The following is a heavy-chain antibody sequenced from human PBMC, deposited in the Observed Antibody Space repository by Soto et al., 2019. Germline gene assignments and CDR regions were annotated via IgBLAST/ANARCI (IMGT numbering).Heavy chain of an antibody. V-gene: IGHV4-59*08. CDR2: IYYSGST. CDR1: GSSISSYY. D-gene: IGHD1-26*01. J-gene: IGHJ5*02. CDR3: ARREWETFDP. Sequence: SETLSLTYTVSGSSISSYYWSWIRQPPGKGLEWIGYIYYSGSTNYNPSLKSRVTISVDTSKNQFSLKLSSVTAADTAVYYCARREWETFDPWGQGTLVTVSS.